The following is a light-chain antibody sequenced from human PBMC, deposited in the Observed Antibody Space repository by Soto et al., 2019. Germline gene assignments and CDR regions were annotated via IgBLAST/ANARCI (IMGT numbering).Light chain of an antibody. CDR2: EVS. CDR3: SSFTTSNTWV. CDR1: SSDVGGYNY. V-gene: IGLV2-14*01. Sequence: QSALTQPASVSGSPGQSITVSCTGTSSDVGGYNYVSWYQQHPGKAPKLVIYEVSDRPSGVSNRFSASKSGNTASLTISRLQAEDEADYYCSSFTTSNTWVFGGGTKLTV. J-gene: IGLJ3*02.